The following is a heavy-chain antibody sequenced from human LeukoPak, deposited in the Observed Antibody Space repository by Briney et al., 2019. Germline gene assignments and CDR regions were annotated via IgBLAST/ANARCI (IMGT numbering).Heavy chain of an antibody. Sequence: SETLSLTCTVSGGSISSSSYYWGWIRQPPGKGLEWIGSIYYSGSTYYNPSLKSRVTISVDTSKNQFSLKLSSVTAADTAVYYCARDGADYGGKDSPGAFDIWGQGTMVTVSS. CDR3: ARDGADYGGKDSPGAFDI. CDR2: IYYSGST. J-gene: IGHJ3*02. V-gene: IGHV4-39*07. D-gene: IGHD4-23*01. CDR1: GGSISSSSYY.